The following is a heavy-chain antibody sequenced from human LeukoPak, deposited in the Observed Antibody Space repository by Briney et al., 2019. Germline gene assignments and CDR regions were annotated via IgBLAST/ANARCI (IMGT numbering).Heavy chain of an antibody. CDR2: IKEDGTEK. CDR3: ARYMINFGGVMFGDAFDI. V-gene: IGHV3-7*01. Sequence: QPGGSLRLSCAASGFAFRNNWMTWVRQAPGKGLEWVASIKEDGTEKHYVDSVEGRFTISRDNARNSLYLQMNSLRAEDTAVYYCARYMINFGGVMFGDAFDIWGQGTTVTVSS. CDR1: GFAFRNNW. J-gene: IGHJ3*02. D-gene: IGHD3-16*01.